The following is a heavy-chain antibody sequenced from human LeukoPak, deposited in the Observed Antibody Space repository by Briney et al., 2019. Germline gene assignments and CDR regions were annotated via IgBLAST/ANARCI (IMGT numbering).Heavy chain of an antibody. CDR2: INHSGST. J-gene: IGHJ4*02. CDR1: GGSISSYY. Sequence: SETLSLTCTVSGGSISSYYWSWIRQPPGKGLEWIGEINHSGSTNYNPSLKSRVTISVDTSKNQFSLKLSSVTAADTAVYYCARHTRPRNRAYGSGSYYNGATFDYWGQGTLVTVSS. V-gene: IGHV4-34*01. D-gene: IGHD3-10*01. CDR3: ARHTRPRNRAYGSGSYYNGATFDY.